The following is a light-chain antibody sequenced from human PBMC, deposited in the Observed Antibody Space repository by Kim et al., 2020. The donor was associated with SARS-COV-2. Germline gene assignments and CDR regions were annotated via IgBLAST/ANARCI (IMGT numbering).Light chain of an antibody. Sequence: QSASVSGSPGQSITISCTGTSSDVGTYNLVSWYQHHPGKAPKFMIYDVTKRPSGVSNRFSGSKSGNTASLTISGLQAEDEADYYCCSYAGSPYVF. CDR1: SSDVGTYNL. CDR2: DVT. J-gene: IGLJ1*01. V-gene: IGLV2-23*02. CDR3: CSYAGSPYV.